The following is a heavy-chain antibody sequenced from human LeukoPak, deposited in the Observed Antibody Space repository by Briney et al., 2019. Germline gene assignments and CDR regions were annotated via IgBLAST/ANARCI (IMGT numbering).Heavy chain of an antibody. D-gene: IGHD4-17*01. V-gene: IGHV3-30-3*01. Sequence: PGRSLRLSCAASGFTFTIYSMHWVRQAPGKGLEWVAVISDDGSNKNYADSGKGRFTISRDNSKNTLYLQMNSLRAEDTAVYYCARDEKYGDYGMDVWGQGTTVTDSS. J-gene: IGHJ6*02. CDR1: GFTFTIYS. CDR2: ISDDGSNK. CDR3: ARDEKYGDYGMDV.